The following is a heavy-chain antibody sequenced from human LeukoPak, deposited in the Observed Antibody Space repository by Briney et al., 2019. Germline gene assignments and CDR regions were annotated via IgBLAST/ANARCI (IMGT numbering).Heavy chain of an antibody. V-gene: IGHV3-23*01. CDR2: ISGSGGST. CDR3: AKDTFYGTGLAWFDT. J-gene: IGHJ5*02. Sequence: GGSLRLSCAASGFTFSSYAMSWVRQAPGKGLEWVSAISGSGGSTYYADSVKGRFTISRDNSKNTLYLQMNSLRAEDTAVYYCAKDTFYGTGLAWFDTWGQGTLVTVSS. D-gene: IGHD2/OR15-2a*01. CDR1: GFTFSSYA.